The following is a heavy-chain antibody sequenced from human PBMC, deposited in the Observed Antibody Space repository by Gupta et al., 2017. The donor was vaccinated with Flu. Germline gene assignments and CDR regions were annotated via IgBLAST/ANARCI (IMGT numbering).Heavy chain of an antibody. CDR3: ATNPVLLWFGELFGNWFDP. D-gene: IGHD3-10*01. V-gene: IGHV3-23*01. CDR1: GFTFSSYA. J-gene: IGHJ5*02. Sequence: VHMLESGGGLVQPGGCLRLSCAASGFTFSSYAMSWVRQAPGKGLEWVSAISGSGGSTYYADSVKGRFTISRDNSKNTLYLQMNSLRAEDTAVYYCATNPVLLWFGELFGNWFDPWGQGTLVTVSS. CDR2: ISGSGGST.